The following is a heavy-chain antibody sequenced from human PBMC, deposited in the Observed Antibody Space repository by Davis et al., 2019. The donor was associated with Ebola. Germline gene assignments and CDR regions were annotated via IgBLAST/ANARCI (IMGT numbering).Heavy chain of an antibody. CDR2: ISAYNGNT. Sequence: ASVKVSCKASGYTFTSYGISWVRQAPGQGLEWMGWISAYNGNTNYAQKLQGRVTMTRNTSTSTAYMELSSLRSEDTAVYYCVRSGVRGYYNGMDVWGQGTTVSVSS. CDR3: VRSGVRGYYNGMDV. CDR1: GYTFTSYG. D-gene: IGHD1-14*01. V-gene: IGHV1-18*01. J-gene: IGHJ6*02.